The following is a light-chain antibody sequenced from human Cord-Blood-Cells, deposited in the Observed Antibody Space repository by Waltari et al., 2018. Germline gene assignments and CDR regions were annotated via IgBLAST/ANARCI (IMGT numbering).Light chain of an antibody. J-gene: IGKJ4*01. CDR1: QDISNY. CDR2: DAS. V-gene: IGKV1-33*01. Sequence: DIQMTQSTSSLSASVGDRVTITCQATQDISNYLNWYQQKPGKAPKLLIYDASNLETGVPSRFSGSGSGTDFTFTISSLQPEDIATYSCQQYDNLPLTFGGGTRVQIK. CDR3: QQYDNLPLT.